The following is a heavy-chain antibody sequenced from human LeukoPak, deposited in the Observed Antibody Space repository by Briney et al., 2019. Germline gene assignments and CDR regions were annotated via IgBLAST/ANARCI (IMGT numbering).Heavy chain of an antibody. CDR3: ATGGYSSSWYGDY. CDR2: IKQDGSEK. J-gene: IGHJ4*02. D-gene: IGHD6-13*01. Sequence: GGSLGLSCAASGFTFSSYWMSWVHQAPGKGLEWVANIKQDGSEKYYVDSVKGRFTISRDNAKNSLYLQMNSLRAEDTAVYYCATGGYSSSWYGDYWGQGTLVTVSS. CDR1: GFTFSSYW. V-gene: IGHV3-7*01.